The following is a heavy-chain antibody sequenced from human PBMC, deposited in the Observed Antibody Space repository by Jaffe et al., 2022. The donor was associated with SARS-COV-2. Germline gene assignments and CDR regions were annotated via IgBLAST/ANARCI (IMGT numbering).Heavy chain of an antibody. CDR1: GGSFSGYY. V-gene: IGHV4-34*01. Sequence: QVQLQQWGAGLLKPSETLSLTCAVYGGSFSGYYWSWIRQPPGKGLEWIGEINHSGSTNYNPSLKSRVTISVDTSKNQFSLKLSSVTAADTAVYYCARGPGDTAMVSFDYWGQGTLVTVSS. J-gene: IGHJ4*02. D-gene: IGHD5-18*01. CDR3: ARGPGDTAMVSFDY. CDR2: INHSGST.